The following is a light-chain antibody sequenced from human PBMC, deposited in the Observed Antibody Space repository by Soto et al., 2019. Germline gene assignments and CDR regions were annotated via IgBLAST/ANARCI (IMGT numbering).Light chain of an antibody. CDR1: ESVSSN. CDR2: GAS. CDR3: QQYNNWPPSII. J-gene: IGKJ3*01. Sequence: VMTQSPATLSVSPGERATLSCRASESVSSNLAWYQQRPGHAPRLLIYGASTRASDTPVRFRGSGSGTEFTLTISSLQSEDFAVYYCQQYNNWPPSIIFG. V-gene: IGKV3-15*01.